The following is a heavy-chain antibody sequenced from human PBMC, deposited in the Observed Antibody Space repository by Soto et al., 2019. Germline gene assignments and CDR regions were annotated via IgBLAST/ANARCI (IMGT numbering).Heavy chain of an antibody. CDR1: NFVFSVYS. Sequence: ESGGGVVQPERSLKLSCTASNFVFSVYSLHWVRQAPGKGLEWVALISYDGGNKYYADSVKGRFTISRDNSKNTLYLQMNTLRREDTAVYYCARDKDQYDFWGGTLDSWGQGTVVTVSS. V-gene: IGHV3-30-3*01. D-gene: IGHD3-3*01. J-gene: IGHJ4*02. CDR2: ISYDGGNK. CDR3: ARDKDQYDFWGGTLDS.